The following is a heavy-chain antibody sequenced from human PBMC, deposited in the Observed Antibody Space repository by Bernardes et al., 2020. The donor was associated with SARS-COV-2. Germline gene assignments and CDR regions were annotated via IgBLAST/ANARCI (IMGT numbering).Heavy chain of an antibody. CDR1: GDSISSYY. Sequence: TLSLTCTVSGDSISSYYWSWIRQPPGKGLEWIGYIYFISGSTHYNPSLKSRVTISVDTSKNQFSLKLSSVTAADTAVYYCARVGDWNWLDYWGLGTLVTVSS. V-gene: IGHV4-4*08. D-gene: IGHD1-7*01. J-gene: IGHJ4*02. CDR2: IYFISGST. CDR3: ARVGDWNWLDY.